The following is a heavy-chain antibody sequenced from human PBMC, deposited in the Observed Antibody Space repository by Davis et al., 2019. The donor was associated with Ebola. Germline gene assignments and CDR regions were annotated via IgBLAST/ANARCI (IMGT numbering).Heavy chain of an antibody. CDR3: ARVASYGDYFDY. D-gene: IGHD4-17*01. Sequence: MPSETLSLTCTVSGGSISSYYWSWIRQPPGKGLEWIGSIYYSGSTYYNPSLKSRVTISIDTSKNQFSLKLSSVTAADTAVYYCARVASYGDYFDYWGLGTLVTVSS. CDR1: GGSISSYY. CDR2: IYYSGST. V-gene: IGHV4-39*07. J-gene: IGHJ4*02.